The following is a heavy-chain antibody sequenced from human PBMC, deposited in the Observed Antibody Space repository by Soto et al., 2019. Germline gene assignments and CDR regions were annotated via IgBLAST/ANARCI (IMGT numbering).Heavy chain of an antibody. CDR2: ISSSGITI. J-gene: IGHJ3*02. CDR3: ARPYYYDSSGYSLGGFDI. D-gene: IGHD3-22*01. Sequence: GGSLRLSCAASEFTFSDYYMSWIRQAPGKGLECVSYISSSGITIYYADSVKGRFTISRDNAKNSLYLQINSLRAEDTAVYYCARPYYYDSSGYSLGGFDIWGPGTMVTVSS. V-gene: IGHV3-11*01. CDR1: EFTFSDYY.